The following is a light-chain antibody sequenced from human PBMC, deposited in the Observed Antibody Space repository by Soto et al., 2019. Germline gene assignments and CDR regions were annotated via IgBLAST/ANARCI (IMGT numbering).Light chain of an antibody. V-gene: IGLV2-14*01. J-gene: IGLJ1*01. CDR1: SGDVGGYYY. Sequence: SALTQPASVSGSPGQSITISCTGTSGDVGGYYYVSWYQQLPGKAPKLMISEVSNRPSGVSNLFSGSKSGNTASLTISGLQAEDEADYYCSSYTAGGTIFGTGTKVTIL. CDR2: EVS. CDR3: SSYTAGGTI.